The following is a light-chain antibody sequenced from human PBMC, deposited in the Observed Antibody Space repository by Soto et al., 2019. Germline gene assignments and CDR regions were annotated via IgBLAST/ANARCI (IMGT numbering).Light chain of an antibody. CDR2: EVN. J-gene: IGLJ1*01. CDR3: SSYTSSNTLEV. CDR1: SSGVGGSNY. Sequence: QSALIQPASVSGSPGQSITISCTGASSGVGGSNYVSWYQHHPHRAPKLLLYEVNYRPSGVSNRFSGSKSGNTASLTISGLQAEDEADYYSSSYTSSNTLEVFGVGTKLTVL. V-gene: IGLV2-14*01.